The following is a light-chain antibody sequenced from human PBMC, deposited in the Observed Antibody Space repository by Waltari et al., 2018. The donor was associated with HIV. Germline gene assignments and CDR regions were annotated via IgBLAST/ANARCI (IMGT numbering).Light chain of an antibody. Sequence: QSVLTQPPSVSGAPGQRVTISCTGTSSNIGAGYDVHWYQHLPGTAPKLLIYGNNNRPSGVPDRFSGSKSGTSAFLAITGLQAEDEADYYCQSYDSSLRGGVFGGGTKLTVL. J-gene: IGLJ3*02. V-gene: IGLV1-40*01. CDR2: GNN. CDR1: SSNIGAGYD. CDR3: QSYDSSLRGGV.